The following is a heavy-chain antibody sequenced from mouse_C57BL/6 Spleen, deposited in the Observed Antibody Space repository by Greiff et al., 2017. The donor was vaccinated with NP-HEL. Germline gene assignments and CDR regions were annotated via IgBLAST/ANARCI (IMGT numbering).Heavy chain of an antibody. J-gene: IGHJ1*03. V-gene: IGHV3-6*01. CDR1: GYSITSGYY. CDR3: ARDEGGYFDV. CDR2: ISYDGSN. Sequence: EVQLKESGPGLVKPSQSLSLTCSVTGYSITSGYYWNWIRQFPGNKLEWMGYISYDGSNNYNPSLKNRISITRDTSKNQFFLKLNSVTTEDTATYYCARDEGGYFDVWGTGTTVTVSS.